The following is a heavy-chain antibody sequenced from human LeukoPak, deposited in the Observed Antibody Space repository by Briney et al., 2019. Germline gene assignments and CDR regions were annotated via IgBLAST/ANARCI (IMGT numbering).Heavy chain of an antibody. CDR3: AKEGAAAAGYFDY. CDR2: IRSKAYGGTT. J-gene: IGHJ4*02. CDR1: GFTFGDYA. D-gene: IGHD6-13*01. V-gene: IGHV3-49*03. Sequence: GGSLRLSCTASGFTFGDYAMSWFRQAPGKGLEWVGFIRSKAYGGTTEYAASVKGRFTISRDDSKSIAYLQMNSLRAEDTAVYYCAKEGAAAAGYFDYWGQGTLVTVSS.